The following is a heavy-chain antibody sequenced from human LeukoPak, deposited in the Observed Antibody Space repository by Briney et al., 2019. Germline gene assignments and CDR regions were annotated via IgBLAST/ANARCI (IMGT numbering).Heavy chain of an antibody. J-gene: IGHJ2*01. CDR3: ARPMTTVTGYWYFDL. CDR1: GGSISGYY. CDR2: ISNSGST. D-gene: IGHD4-17*01. Sequence: PSETLSLTCTVSGGSISGYYWSWIRQPPGKGLEWIAYISNSGSTYCNPSLKSRVTISVDTSKNQFSLKLSSVTAADTAVYYCARPMTTVTGYWYFDLWGRGTLVTVSS. V-gene: IGHV4-59*08.